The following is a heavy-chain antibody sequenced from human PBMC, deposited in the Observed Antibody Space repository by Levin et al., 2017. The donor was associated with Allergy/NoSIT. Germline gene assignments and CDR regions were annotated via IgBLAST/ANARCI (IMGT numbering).Heavy chain of an antibody. CDR2: VYYTGST. V-gene: IGHV4-59*08. J-gene: IGHJ4*02. D-gene: IGHD2-21*02. CDR1: GGSINNYY. CDR3: ARYMYCGYACYSLFDY. Sequence: SETLSITCTVSGGSINNYYWGWIRQAPGEGLEWIGYVYYTGSTSYNPSLNDQVTITVDTSKNQFSLRLRSVTAADTAVYFCARYMYCGYACYSLFDYWGQGALVTVSS.